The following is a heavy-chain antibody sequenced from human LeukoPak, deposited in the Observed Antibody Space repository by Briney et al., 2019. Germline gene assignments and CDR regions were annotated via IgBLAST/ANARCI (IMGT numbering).Heavy chain of an antibody. Sequence: SETLSLTCTVSGGSISSGSYYWSWIRQPAGQGLEWIGRIYTSGSTNYNPSLKSRVTISVDTSKNQFSLKLSSVTAADTAVYYCASTGGGSGSYYNVKFDYWGQGTLVTVSS. V-gene: IGHV4-61*02. CDR1: GGSISSGSYY. D-gene: IGHD3-10*01. CDR2: IYTSGST. J-gene: IGHJ4*02. CDR3: ASTGGGSGSYYNVKFDY.